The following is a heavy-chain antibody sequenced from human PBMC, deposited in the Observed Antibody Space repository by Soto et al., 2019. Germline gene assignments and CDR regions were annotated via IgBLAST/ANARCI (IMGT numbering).Heavy chain of an antibody. CDR1: GFTFSSYS. Sequence: HPGGSLRLSCAASGFTFSSYSMNWVRQAPGKGLEWVSYISSSSSTIYYADSVKGRFTISRDNAKNSLYLQMNSLRAEDTAVYYCTRGGVVVAATSLLIWGQGTMVTVSS. J-gene: IGHJ3*02. D-gene: IGHD2-15*01. CDR3: TRGGVVVAATSLLI. CDR2: ISSSSSTI. V-gene: IGHV3-48*01.